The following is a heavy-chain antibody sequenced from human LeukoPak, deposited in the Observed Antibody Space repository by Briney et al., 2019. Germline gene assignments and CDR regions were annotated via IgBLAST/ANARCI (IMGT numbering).Heavy chain of an antibody. CDR1: GFTFSSYG. D-gene: IGHD3-22*01. J-gene: IGHJ4*02. CDR3: ARARNDYDSSGFSALDL. Sequence: PGKSLRLSCAASGFTFSSYGMHWVRQAPGKGLEWVAAIWYDGSNKYCADSVKGRFTISRDNSKNTLYLQVNSLRAEDTAVYYCARARNDYDSSGFSALDLWGQGTLVTVSS. V-gene: IGHV3-33*01. CDR2: IWYDGSNK.